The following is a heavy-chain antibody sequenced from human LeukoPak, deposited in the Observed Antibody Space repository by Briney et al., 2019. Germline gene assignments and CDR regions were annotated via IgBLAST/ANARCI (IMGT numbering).Heavy chain of an antibody. CDR2: IKQDGSEN. V-gene: IGHV3-7*03. J-gene: IGHJ2*01. D-gene: IGHD6-13*01. CDR1: GFTFSAYW. Sequence: GGSLRLSCAASGFTFSAYWMNWVRQTPGKGLEWVANIKQDGSENYYVDSVKGRFTISRDNAKNSLYLQMNSPRVEDTAMYYCVTDGAAAPLAAVWYFDLWGRGTLVTVSS. CDR3: VTDGAAAPLAAVWYFDL.